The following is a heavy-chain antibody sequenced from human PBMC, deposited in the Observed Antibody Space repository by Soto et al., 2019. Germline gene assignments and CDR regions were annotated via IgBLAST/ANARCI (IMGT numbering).Heavy chain of an antibody. CDR3: ARRMQAGFYYGMDV. J-gene: IGHJ6*02. V-gene: IGHV5-51*01. CDR1: GYSFSNHW. D-gene: IGHD2-15*01. CDR2: IYPGDSDT. Sequence: GESLKISCKGSGYSFSNHWIGWVRQMPGKGLEWMGIIYPGDSDTRYSPSFQGQVIISADKSISTAYLQWSSLKASDTAIYYCARRMQAGFYYGMDVWGQGTAVTVSS.